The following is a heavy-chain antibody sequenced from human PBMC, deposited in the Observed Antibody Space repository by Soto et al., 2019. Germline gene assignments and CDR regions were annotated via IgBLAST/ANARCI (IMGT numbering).Heavy chain of an antibody. Sequence: VGSLRLSCAASGFTFSRYWMNWVRQAPGNGLEWVANIKQDGTEKNYVDSVKGRFTISRDNARNSLYLQMDSLRAEDTAVYFCERGDTPMITGMDSFDIWGQGTMVPV. D-gene: IGHD5-18*01. CDR1: GFTFSRYW. V-gene: IGHV3-7*01. CDR3: ERGDTPMITGMDSFDI. J-gene: IGHJ3*02. CDR2: IKQDGTEK.